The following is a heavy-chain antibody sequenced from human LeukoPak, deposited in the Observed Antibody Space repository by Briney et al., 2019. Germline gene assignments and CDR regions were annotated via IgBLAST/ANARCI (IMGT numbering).Heavy chain of an antibody. Sequence: ASVKVSCKPSGCPFTGYYMHWVRQAPGHRLEWMGWINPNSGGTNYAQKFQGRVTMTRDTSISTAYMELSRLRSDDTAVYYCARGERWLQLRLRYWGQGTLVTVSS. CDR1: GCPFTGYY. CDR3: ARGERWLQLRLRY. J-gene: IGHJ4*02. CDR2: INPNSGGT. D-gene: IGHD5-24*01. V-gene: IGHV1-2*02.